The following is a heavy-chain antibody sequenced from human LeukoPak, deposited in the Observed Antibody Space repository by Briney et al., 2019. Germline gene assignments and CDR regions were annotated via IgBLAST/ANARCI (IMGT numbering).Heavy chain of an antibody. D-gene: IGHD6-13*01. V-gene: IGHV3-7*01. CDR1: GFTFSSYW. Sequence: GGSLRLSCAASGFTFSSYWMSWVRQAPGKGLEWVANIKQDGSEKYYVDSVKGRFTISRDNAKNSLYLQMNSLRAEDTAVYYCAEATGYIAAAGADYYYYYMDVWGKGATVTVS. CDR3: AEATGYIAAAGADYYYYYMDV. J-gene: IGHJ6*03. CDR2: IKQDGSEK.